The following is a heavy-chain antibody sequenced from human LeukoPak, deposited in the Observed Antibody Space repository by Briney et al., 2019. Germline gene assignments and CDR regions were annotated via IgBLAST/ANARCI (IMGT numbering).Heavy chain of an antibody. CDR1: GFTFTGYA. CDR3: AKGTDYDYFDY. Sequence: GGSLRLSCAVSGFTFTGYAMHWVRQAPGKGLEWVSGISSSGGSTYYPDSMKGRFTISRDNSKNTLYLQMNSLRAEDTAVYYCAKGTDYDYFDYWGQGTLVTVSS. D-gene: IGHD4-17*01. V-gene: IGHV3-23*01. CDR2: ISSSGGST. J-gene: IGHJ4*02.